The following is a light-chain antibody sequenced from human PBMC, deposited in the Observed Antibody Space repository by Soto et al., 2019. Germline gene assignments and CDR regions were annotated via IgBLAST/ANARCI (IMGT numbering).Light chain of an antibody. J-gene: IGLJ1*01. V-gene: IGLV2-14*01. Sequence: QSALTQPASVSGSHGQSITISCTGTSSDVGGYNYVSWYQQHPGKAPKLMIYEVSNRPSGVSNRFSGSKSGNTASLTISGLQAEDEADYYCSSYTSNTTPVFGTGTKLTVL. CDR1: SSDVGGYNY. CDR3: SSYTSNTTPV. CDR2: EVS.